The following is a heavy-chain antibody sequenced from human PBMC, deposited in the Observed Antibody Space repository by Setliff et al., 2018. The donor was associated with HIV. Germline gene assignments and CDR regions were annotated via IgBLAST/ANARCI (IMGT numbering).Heavy chain of an antibody. Sequence: PGGSLRLSCAASGFTVSSNYMSWVRQAPGKGLEWVSVIYSGGSTYYADSVKGRFTISRDNSKNTLYLQMNSLTAEDTAIYYCAKRDYEDSTSYAPFFQYWGQGTLVTVSS. CDR1: GFTVSSNY. J-gene: IGHJ1*01. D-gene: IGHD3-22*01. V-gene: IGHV3-53*01. CDR2: IYSGGST. CDR3: AKRDYEDSTSYAPFFQY.